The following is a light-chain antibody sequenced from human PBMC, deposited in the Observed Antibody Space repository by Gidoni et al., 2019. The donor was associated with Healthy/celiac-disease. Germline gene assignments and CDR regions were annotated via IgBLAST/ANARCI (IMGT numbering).Light chain of an antibody. Sequence: EMALTQSPATLSLSPGERATLPCRASQSVSSYLAWYQQKPGQAPRLLIYDASNRATGIPARFSGSGSGTDFTLTISSLEPEDFAVYYCQQRSNWPLTFGGGTKVEIK. CDR3: QQRSNWPLT. V-gene: IGKV3-11*01. J-gene: IGKJ4*01. CDR1: QSVSSY. CDR2: DAS.